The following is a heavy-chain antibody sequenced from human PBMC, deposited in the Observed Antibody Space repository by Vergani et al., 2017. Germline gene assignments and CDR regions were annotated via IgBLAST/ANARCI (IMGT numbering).Heavy chain of an antibody. CDR2: IGYDGSNK. CDR1: GFTFSSYG. D-gene: IGHD6-19*01. J-gene: IGHJ3*02. V-gene: IGHV3-33*01. Sequence: QVQLVESGGGVVQPGRSLRLSCAASGFTFSSYGMHWVRQAPGKGLEWVAVIGYDGSNKYYADSVKGRFTISRDNSKNTLYLQMNSLRAEDTAVYYCARVTKVGQWLAYDAFDIWGQGTMVTVSS. CDR3: ARVTKVGQWLAYDAFDI.